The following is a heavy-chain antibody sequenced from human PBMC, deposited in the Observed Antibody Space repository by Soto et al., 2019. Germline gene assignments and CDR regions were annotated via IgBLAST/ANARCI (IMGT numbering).Heavy chain of an antibody. V-gene: IGHV1-46*01. J-gene: IGHJ4*02. CDR1: GYTFXXFX. CDR3: ARDVIGHDNYETIGYYFDH. Sequence: QVQLIQFGAEVKKPGASVKVSCRASGYTFXXFXXXXXXXXXXXXLEWXXXIDPSGGVTRDAQRFQGRITMTSDTSTSSVYMELRGLTSEDTAVYYCARDVIGHDNYETIGYYFDHWGPGTLVTVSS. D-gene: IGHD3-16*01. CDR2: IDPSGGVT.